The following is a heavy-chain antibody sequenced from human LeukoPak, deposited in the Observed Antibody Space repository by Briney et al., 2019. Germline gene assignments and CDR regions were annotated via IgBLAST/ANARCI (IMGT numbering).Heavy chain of an antibody. J-gene: IGHJ4*02. CDR2: IYHSGST. V-gene: IGHV4-4*02. CDR1: GGSISSSNW. Sequence: SGTLSLTCAVSGGSISSSNWWSWVRQPPGKGLEWSGEIYHSGSTNYNPSLKSRVTISVDKSKNQFSLKLSSVTAEDTAVYYCARDSDEATGMYYFDYWGQGTLVTVSS. D-gene: IGHD1-26*01. CDR3: ARDSDEATGMYYFDY.